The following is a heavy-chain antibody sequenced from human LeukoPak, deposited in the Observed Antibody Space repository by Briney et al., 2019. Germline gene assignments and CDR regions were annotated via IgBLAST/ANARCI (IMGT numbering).Heavy chain of an antibody. D-gene: IGHD3-22*01. CDR3: ATDPIVVGRDAFDI. Sequence: ASVKVSCKVSGYTLTELSMHWVRQAPGKGLEWMGGFDPEDGETIYAQKFQGRVTMTEDTSTDTAYMELSSLRSEDTAVYYCATDPIVVGRDAFDIWGQGTMVTVSS. V-gene: IGHV1-24*01. CDR1: GYTLTELS. CDR2: FDPEDGET. J-gene: IGHJ3*02.